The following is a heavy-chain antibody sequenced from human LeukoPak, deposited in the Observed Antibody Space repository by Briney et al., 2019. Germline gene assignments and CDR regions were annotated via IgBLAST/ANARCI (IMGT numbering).Heavy chain of an antibody. CDR2: IKQDGSEK. Sequence: PGGSLRLSCAASGFTFSDYWMSWVRQAPGKGLEWVANIKQDGSEKNYVDSMKGRFTISRDNAKNSLYLQMNSLRAEDTAVYYCARDPRRVGATGACDIWGQGTMVSVSS. CDR3: ARDPRRVGATGACDI. CDR1: GFTFSDYW. D-gene: IGHD1-26*01. V-gene: IGHV3-7*01. J-gene: IGHJ3*02.